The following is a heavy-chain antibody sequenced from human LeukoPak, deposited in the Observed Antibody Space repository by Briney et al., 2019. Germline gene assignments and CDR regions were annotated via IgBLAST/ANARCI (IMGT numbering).Heavy chain of an antibody. CDR3: ARDRRGGTFFDS. D-gene: IGHD2-15*01. J-gene: IGHJ4*02. V-gene: IGHV4-59*01. CDR2: IYYSGST. CDR1: GGSISSYY. Sequence: KPSETLSLTCTVSGGSISSYYWSWIRQPPGKGLEWIGYIYYSGSTNYNPSLKSRVTISVDTSENQFSLKLTSVTAADTAVYYCARDRRGGTFFDSWGQGTLVTVSS.